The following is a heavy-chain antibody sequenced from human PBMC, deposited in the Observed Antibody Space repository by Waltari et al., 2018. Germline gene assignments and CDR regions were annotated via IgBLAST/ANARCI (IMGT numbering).Heavy chain of an antibody. V-gene: IGHV4-34*01. D-gene: IGHD5-18*01. CDR1: GGSFSGYY. CDR3: WRCGALAQIFGKNGYYGRNAFDI. Sequence: QVQLQQWGAGLLKPSETLSLTCAVYGGSFSGYYWSWIRQPPGKGLEWIGEINHSGSNHLNPALKRRVNISRDTAQNQVLLEPRFVAAAEQAVDFWWRCGALAQIFGKNGYYGRNAFDIWGQGTMVTVSS. CDR2: INHSGSN. J-gene: IGHJ3*02.